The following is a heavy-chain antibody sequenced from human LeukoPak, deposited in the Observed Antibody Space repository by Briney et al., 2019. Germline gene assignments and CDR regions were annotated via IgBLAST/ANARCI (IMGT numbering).Heavy chain of an antibody. CDR1: GFTSSKNW. V-gene: IGHV3-74*01. CDR3: ARGTSAGGPISPFDF. CDR2: IQGDGSNT. D-gene: IGHD6-13*01. J-gene: IGHJ4*02. Sequence: GGSLRLSCVASGFTSSKNWMHWVRQAPGKGLVWVSRIQGDGSNTNYADSVKGRFSISRDNAKNTVYLQMNSLRAEDTGIYYCARGTSAGGPISPFDFWGQGTVVTVSS.